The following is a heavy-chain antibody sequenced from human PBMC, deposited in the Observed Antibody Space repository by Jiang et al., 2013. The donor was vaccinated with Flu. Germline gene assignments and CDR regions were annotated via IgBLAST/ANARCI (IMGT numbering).Heavy chain of an antibody. CDR2: TYYRSKWYN. D-gene: IGHD3-22*01. Sequence: QTLSLTCAISGDSVSSNSAAWNWIRQSPSRGLEWLGRTYYRSKWYNDYAVSVKSRITINPDTSKNQFSLQLNSVTPEDTAVYYCARGFYDSRRNWFDPWAREPWSPSPQ. CDR3: ARGFYDSRRNWFDP. V-gene: IGHV6-1*01. CDR1: GDSVSSNSAA. J-gene: IGHJ5*02.